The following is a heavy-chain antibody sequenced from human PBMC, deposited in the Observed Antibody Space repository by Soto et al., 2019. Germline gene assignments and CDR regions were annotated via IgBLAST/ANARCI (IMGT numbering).Heavy chain of an antibody. D-gene: IGHD3-10*01. Sequence: QITLKESGPTLVRPTQTLTLTCTFSGFSLTTSGVGVGWFRQPPGKAVEWLAVIYWDDDKRYSSSLKSRLTITKDTSKNQVVLTMTNMDPVDTAAYYCAHHPYYGLGSYSFDYWGQGTLVTVSS. CDR2: IYWDDDK. CDR1: GFSLTTSGVG. V-gene: IGHV2-5*02. J-gene: IGHJ4*02. CDR3: AHHPYYGLGSYSFDY.